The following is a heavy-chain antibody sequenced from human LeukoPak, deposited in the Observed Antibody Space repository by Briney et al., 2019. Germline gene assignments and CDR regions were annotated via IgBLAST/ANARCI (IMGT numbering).Heavy chain of an antibody. CDR1: GVSISSSSYY. J-gene: IGHJ4*02. V-gene: IGHV4-39*01. CDR3: ASNSGWYDSGTIDH. Sequence: PSETLSLTCTVSGVSISSSSYYWGWIRQPPGKGLEWIGSIYYSGSTYYNPSLKSRVTISVDTSKNQFSLKLSSVTAADTAVYYCASNSGWYDSGTIDHWGQGTLVTVSS. CDR2: IYYSGST. D-gene: IGHD6-19*01.